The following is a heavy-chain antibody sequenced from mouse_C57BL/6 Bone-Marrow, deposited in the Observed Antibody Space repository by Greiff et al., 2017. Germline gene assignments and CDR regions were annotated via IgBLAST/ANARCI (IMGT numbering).Heavy chain of an antibody. V-gene: IGHV5-12*01. CDR1: GFTFSDYY. J-gene: IGHJ4*01. Sequence: DVKLVESGGGLVQPGGSLKLSCAASGFTFSDYYMYWVRQTPEKRLEWVAYISNGGGSTYYPDTVKGRFTISRDTARNTLYMQMSSLKSEDTAMYYCTRDRGITTSYYYAIDYWGQGTSVTVSS. CDR2: ISNGGGST. D-gene: IGHD2-4*01. CDR3: TRDRGITTSYYYAIDY.